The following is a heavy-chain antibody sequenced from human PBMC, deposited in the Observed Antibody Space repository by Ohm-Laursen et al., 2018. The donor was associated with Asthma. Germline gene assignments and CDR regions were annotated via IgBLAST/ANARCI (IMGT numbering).Heavy chain of an antibody. J-gene: IGHJ4*02. CDR1: GLPFSNFW. Sequence: SLRLSCTASGLPFSNFWMSWVRQAPGKGLEWVANIYPDGGEKYYVDSVDGRFTISRDNAKNSLHLQMNSLRAEDTAVYYCATNLPYEAENYWGQGTLVTVSS. D-gene: IGHD3-16*01. V-gene: IGHV3-7*05. CDR2: IYPDGGEK. CDR3: ATNLPYEAENY.